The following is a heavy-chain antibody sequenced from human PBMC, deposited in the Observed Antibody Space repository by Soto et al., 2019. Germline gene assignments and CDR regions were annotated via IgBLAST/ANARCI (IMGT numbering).Heavy chain of an antibody. V-gene: IGHV4-34*01. CDR1: GGSFSGYY. CDR2: INHSGST. J-gene: IGHJ4*02. Sequence: SETLSLTCAVYGGSFSGYYWSWIRQPPGKGLEWIGEINHSGSTNYNPSLKSRVTISVDTSKNQFSLKLSSVTAADTAVYYCASNAVVRYARTTNDYWGQGTLVTVSS. CDR3: ASNAVVRYARTTNDY. D-gene: IGHD2-8*01.